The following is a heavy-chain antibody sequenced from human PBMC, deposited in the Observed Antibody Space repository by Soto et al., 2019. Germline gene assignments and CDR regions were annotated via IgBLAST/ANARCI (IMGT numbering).Heavy chain of an antibody. CDR3: AREGYSDNYSYYQTLDV. D-gene: IGHD1-26*01. J-gene: IGHJ6*02. V-gene: IGHV4-4*07. Sequence: ETLSLNCTVSVGSISNYYWTWIRQPAGKGLEWIGRMYTSGSTNYNPSLKSRVTMSVDTSKNQFSLKLSSVTAADTAVYYCAREGYSDNYSYYQTLDVWGQGTTVTVSS. CDR2: MYTSGST. CDR1: VGSISNYY.